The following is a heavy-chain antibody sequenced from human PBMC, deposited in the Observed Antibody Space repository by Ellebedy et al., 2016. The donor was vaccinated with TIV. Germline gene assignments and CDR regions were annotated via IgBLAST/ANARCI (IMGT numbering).Heavy chain of an antibody. D-gene: IGHD5/OR15-5a*01. CDR2: ISGYNGDT. V-gene: IGHV1-18*04. CDR3: TRGFYEKFDP. J-gene: IGHJ5*02. Sequence: ASVKVSCKASGYTFTKYGISWVRQAPGQGLEWMGWISGYNGDTNYAQQFQVRVTMTIDTSTSTVYMELRSLSFDDTAVYYCTRGFYEKFDPWGQGTLVTVS. CDR1: GYTFTKYG.